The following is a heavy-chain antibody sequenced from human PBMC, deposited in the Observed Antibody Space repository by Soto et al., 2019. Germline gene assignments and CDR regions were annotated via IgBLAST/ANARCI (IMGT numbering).Heavy chain of an antibody. Sequence: EAQLVESGGGLVQPGGSLRLSCAASGFTFRVYTMHWVRQSPGKGLEWISSITSSGTTISYADSVKGRFTISRDKAKSSLFLQMDTLRDEDTAVYYCARDGYSTSSDWQWFDPWGQGNLVTVSS. J-gene: IGHJ5*02. V-gene: IGHV3-48*02. D-gene: IGHD6-6*01. CDR2: ITSSGTTI. CDR3: ARDGYSTSSDWQWFDP. CDR1: GFTFRVYT.